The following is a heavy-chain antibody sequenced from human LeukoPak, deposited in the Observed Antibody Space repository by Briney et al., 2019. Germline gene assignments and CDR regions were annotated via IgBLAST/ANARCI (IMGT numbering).Heavy chain of an antibody. V-gene: IGHV4-61*02. Sequence: SETLSLTCTVSGGSISSGSHYWSWIRQPAGKGLEWIGRIYTSGSTNYNPSLKSRVTISLDTSENQFPLKLSSVTAADTAVYYCAGEVGGSWFDPWGQGTLVTVSS. CDR2: IYTSGST. D-gene: IGHD1-26*01. CDR3: AGEVGGSWFDP. CDR1: GGSISSGSHY. J-gene: IGHJ5*02.